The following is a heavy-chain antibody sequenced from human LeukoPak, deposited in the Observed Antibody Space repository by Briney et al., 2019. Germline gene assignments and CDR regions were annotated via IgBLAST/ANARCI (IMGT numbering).Heavy chain of an antibody. D-gene: IGHD1-26*01. CDR1: GGSISSYY. J-gene: IGHJ4*02. CDR2: IYTSGST. CDR3: STGATTDFDY. Sequence: SETLSLTCTVSGGSISSYYWSWIRQPAGKGLEWIGRIYTSGSTNYNPSLKSRVTMSVDTSKNQFSLNLSSVTAADAAVYYCSTGATTDFDYWGQGTRVTVSS. V-gene: IGHV4-4*07.